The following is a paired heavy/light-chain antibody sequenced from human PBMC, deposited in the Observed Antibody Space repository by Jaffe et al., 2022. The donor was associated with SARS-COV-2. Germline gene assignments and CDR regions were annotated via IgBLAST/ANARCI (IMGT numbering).Light chain of an antibody. CDR2: DAS. CDR1: QSVSSY. V-gene: IGKV3-11*01. CDR3: QQRSNWRWT. J-gene: IGKJ1*01. Sequence: EIVLTQSPATLSLSPGERATLSCRASQSVSSYLAWYQQKPGQAPRLLIYDASNRATGIPARFSGSGSGTDFTLTISSLEPEDFAVYYCQQRSNWRWTFGQGTKVEIK.
Heavy chain of an antibody. CDR1: GFTFSSYG. D-gene: IGHD2-2*01. Sequence: QVQLVESGGGVVQPGRSLRLSCAASGFTFSSYGMHWVRQAPGKGLEWVAVIWYDGSNKYYADSVKGRFTISRDNSKNTLYLQMNSLRAEDTAVYYCARAHDCSSTSCYPQGEGGNWFDPWGQGTLVTVSS. CDR3: ARAHDCSSTSCYPQGEGGNWFDP. CDR2: IWYDGSNK. J-gene: IGHJ5*02. V-gene: IGHV3-33*01.